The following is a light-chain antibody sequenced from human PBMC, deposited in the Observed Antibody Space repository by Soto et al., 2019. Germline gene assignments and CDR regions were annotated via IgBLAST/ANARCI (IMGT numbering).Light chain of an antibody. J-gene: IGKJ1*01. V-gene: IGKV3-15*01. CDR1: QSVSSN. CDR2: GAS. CDR3: QQYNKWPPWT. Sequence: EIVMTQSPATLSVSPGERATLSRRASQSVSSNLAWYQQKPGQAPRLLIYGASTRATGIPARFSGSGSGTEFTLAISSLQSEDFAVYYCQQYNKWPPWTFGQGTRWIS.